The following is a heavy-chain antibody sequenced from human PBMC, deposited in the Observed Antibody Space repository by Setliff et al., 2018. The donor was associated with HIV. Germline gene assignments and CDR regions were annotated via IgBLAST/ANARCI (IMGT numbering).Heavy chain of an antibody. Sequence: SETLSLTCTVSGGSISRDSFYWGWFRQPPGEGLEWIGSVYYSGTTYYAPSLETRLTISVDTSTNQFSLKLTSVTAADTAMYFCAGDSGYPSNWFDPWGQGILVTVSS. J-gene: IGHJ5*02. CDR3: AGDSGYPSNWFDP. V-gene: IGHV4-39*02. CDR2: VYYSGTT. CDR1: GGSISRDSFY. D-gene: IGHD3-22*01.